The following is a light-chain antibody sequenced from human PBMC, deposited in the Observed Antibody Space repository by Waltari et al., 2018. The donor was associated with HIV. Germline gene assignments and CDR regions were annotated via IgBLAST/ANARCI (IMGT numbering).Light chain of an antibody. CDR1: NSNIGTNS. CDR3: ATWDDSLIWV. CDR2: RNN. Sequence: QPVLTQPPSASGTPGPGVTISCSGSNSNIGTNSVYWYQPLPGMAPKLLIYRNNRRPSGIPDRFSGSRSGTSASLAISGLRSEDEADYYCATWDDSLIWVFGGGTKLTVL. J-gene: IGLJ3*02. V-gene: IGLV1-47*01.